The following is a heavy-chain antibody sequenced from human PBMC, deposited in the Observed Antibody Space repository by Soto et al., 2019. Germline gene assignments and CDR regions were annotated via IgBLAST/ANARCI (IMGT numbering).Heavy chain of an antibody. V-gene: IGHV1-18*04. CDR3: ARTGLRYYYDSSGYSDFDY. CDR1: GYTFTSYG. Sequence: ASVKVSCKASGYTFTSYGISWVRQAPGQGLEWMGWISAYNGNTNYAQKLQGRVTMTTDTSTSTAYMELRSLRSDDTAVYYCARTGLRYYYDSSGYSDFDYWGQGTLVTVSS. D-gene: IGHD3-22*01. CDR2: ISAYNGNT. J-gene: IGHJ4*02.